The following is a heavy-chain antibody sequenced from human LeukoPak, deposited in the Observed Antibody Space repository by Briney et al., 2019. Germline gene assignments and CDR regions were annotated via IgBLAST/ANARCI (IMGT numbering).Heavy chain of an antibody. D-gene: IGHD3-22*01. CDR1: GFTFSSYE. V-gene: IGHV3-48*03. Sequence: GGSLTLSCAASGFTFSSYEMNWVRQAPGKGLEWVSYISSSGSTIYYADSVKGRFTISRDNAKTSLYLRMNSVRAEDTAVYYCARERDYYDSSRGLDYWGQGTLVTVSS. CDR2: ISSSGSTI. CDR3: ARERDYYDSSRGLDY. J-gene: IGHJ4*02.